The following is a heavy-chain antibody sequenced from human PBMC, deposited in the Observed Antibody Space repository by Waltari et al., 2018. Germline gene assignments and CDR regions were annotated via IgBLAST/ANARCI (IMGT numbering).Heavy chain of an antibody. Sequence: EVQLVEAGGAIVQQGGSLRISCAASGFRFSDSWMHLVRQVPGKGLVWVSRINSDGSSKSYSDSVKGRFTISRDNSKNMLYLQLNSLRAEDTAVYYCARKGGRGYTYGPFYYDSWGQGTLVTVSS. D-gene: IGHD5-18*01. CDR2: INSDGSSK. CDR3: ARKGGRGYTYGPFYYDS. J-gene: IGHJ4*02. V-gene: IGHV3-74*01. CDR1: GFRFSDSW.